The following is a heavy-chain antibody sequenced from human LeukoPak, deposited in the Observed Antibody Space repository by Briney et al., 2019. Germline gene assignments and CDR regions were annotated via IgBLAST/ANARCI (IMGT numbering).Heavy chain of an antibody. CDR2: IYPGDSDI. D-gene: IGHD1-1*01. CDR1: GYTFTSYW. CDR3: ARRTKNYADYIAY. J-gene: IGHJ4*02. V-gene: IGHV5-51*01. Sequence: GESLKFSCVGSGYTFTSYWIAWVRQMPGKGLEWMGVIYPGDSDIRYSPSFQGQVTISADTSINTAYLQWSSLKASDSAMYYCARRTKNYADYIAYWGQGTLVTVSS.